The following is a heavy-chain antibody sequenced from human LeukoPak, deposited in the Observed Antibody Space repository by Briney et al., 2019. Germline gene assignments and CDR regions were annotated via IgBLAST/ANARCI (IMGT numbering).Heavy chain of an antibody. CDR2: ISAYNGNT. V-gene: IGHV1-18*01. Sequence: ASVKVSCKASGYTFTSYGISWVRQAPGQGLEWMGWISAYNGNTNYARKLQGRVTMTTDTSTSTAYMELRSLRSDDTAVYYCARARADSSGWYLVYWGQGTLVTVSS. CDR3: ARARADSSGWYLVY. D-gene: IGHD6-19*01. J-gene: IGHJ4*02. CDR1: GYTFTSYG.